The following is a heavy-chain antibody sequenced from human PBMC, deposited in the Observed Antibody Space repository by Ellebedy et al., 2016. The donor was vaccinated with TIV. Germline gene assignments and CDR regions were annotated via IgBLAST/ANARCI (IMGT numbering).Heavy chain of an antibody. D-gene: IGHD1-26*01. Sequence: GESLKISCAASGFTFSSYGMHWVRQAPGKGLEWVAVISYDGSNKYYADSVKGRFTISRDNSKNTLYLQMNSLRAEDTAVYYCAKEGWELYAFDIWGQGTMVTVSS. J-gene: IGHJ3*02. CDR2: ISYDGSNK. V-gene: IGHV3-30*18. CDR1: GFTFSSYG. CDR3: AKEGWELYAFDI.